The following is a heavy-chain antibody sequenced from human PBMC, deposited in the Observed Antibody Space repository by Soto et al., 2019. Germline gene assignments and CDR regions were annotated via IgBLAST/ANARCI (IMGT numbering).Heavy chain of an antibody. CDR1: GGSFSGHY. V-gene: IGHV4-34*01. CDR3: TRDAPLWFGELSQ. Sequence: PSETLSLTCAVYGGSFSGHYWSWIRQPPRKGLEWIGEINHSGSTNYNPSLKSRVTISVDTSKNQFSLTLKSVTAADTAVYYCTRDAPLWFGELSQWGQGTLVTVSS. D-gene: IGHD3-10*01. CDR2: INHSGST. J-gene: IGHJ4*02.